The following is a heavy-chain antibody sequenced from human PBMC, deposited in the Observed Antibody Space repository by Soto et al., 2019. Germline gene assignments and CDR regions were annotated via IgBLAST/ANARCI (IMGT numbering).Heavy chain of an antibody. J-gene: IGHJ4*02. V-gene: IGHV3-48*01. CDR2: MSGSTGTI. CDR3: AREVTTGLTLDC. Sequence: EVQLVESGGDVIQPGGSLRLSCAASGFTFSSYSMNWVRQAPGKGLEWVSYMSGSTGTIYYAVSVKGRFAMSRDVSSNSLYLQMSSLRAEDTAIYYCAREVTTGLTLDCWGQGTRVTVSS. D-gene: IGHD4-17*01. CDR1: GFTFSSYS.